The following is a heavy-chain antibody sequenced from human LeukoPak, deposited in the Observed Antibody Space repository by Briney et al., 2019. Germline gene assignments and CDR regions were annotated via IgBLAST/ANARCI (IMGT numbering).Heavy chain of an antibody. D-gene: IGHD3-3*01. CDR1: GFTFNRYA. CDR2: ISGSADAT. Sequence: GGSLRLSCVASGFTFNRYAMSWVRQAPGKGLEWVSAISGSADATYYADSVKGRFTISRDNAKNSLYLQMNSLRAEDTAVYYCAKLTDFWSGYPDYWGQGTLVTVSS. J-gene: IGHJ4*02. V-gene: IGHV3-23*01. CDR3: AKLTDFWSGYPDY.